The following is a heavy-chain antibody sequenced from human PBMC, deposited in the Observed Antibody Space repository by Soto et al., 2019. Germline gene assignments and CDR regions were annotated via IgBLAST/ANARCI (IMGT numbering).Heavy chain of an antibody. Sequence: QVQLVQSGAEVKKPGSSVKVSCKASGGTFSSYAISWVRQATGQGLEWMGGIIPIFGTANYAQKFQGRVTITADESTSTAYMELSSLRSEDTAVYYCARGHIVATINHYYYGMDVWGQGTTVTVSS. D-gene: IGHD5-12*01. CDR1: GGTFSSYA. CDR3: ARGHIVATINHYYYGMDV. CDR2: IIPIFGTA. V-gene: IGHV1-69*01. J-gene: IGHJ6*02.